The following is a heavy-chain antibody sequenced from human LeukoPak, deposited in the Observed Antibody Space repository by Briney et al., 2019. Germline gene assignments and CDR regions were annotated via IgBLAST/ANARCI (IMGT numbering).Heavy chain of an antibody. J-gene: IGHJ3*02. CDR1: GYTFTSYA. D-gene: IGHD3-22*01. V-gene: IGHV7-4-1*02. CDR2: INTNTGNP. CDR3: ARDSRSGYIHDAFDI. Sequence: ASVNVSCKASGYTFTSYAMNWVRQAPGQGLEWMGWINTNTGNPTYAQGFTGRFVFSLDTSVSTAYLQISSLKAEDTAVYYCARDSRSGYIHDAFDIWGQATMVTVSS.